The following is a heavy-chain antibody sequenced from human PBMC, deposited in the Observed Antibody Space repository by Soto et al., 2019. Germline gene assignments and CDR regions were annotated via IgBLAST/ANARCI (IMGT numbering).Heavy chain of an antibody. CDR1: VAPSIITT. CDR2: SITGGGT. V-gene: IGHV4-59*01. D-gene: IGHD3-9*01. J-gene: IGHJ5*02. Sequence: SETCPSPALSLVAPSIITTGAGSGSPQGRDWSGLGISITGGGTDYNPSLKSRVTISVDTSKNQFSLKLSSVTAADTAMYYCAREMGVRYPFDPWGQGTLVTVSS. CDR3: AREMGVRYPFDP.